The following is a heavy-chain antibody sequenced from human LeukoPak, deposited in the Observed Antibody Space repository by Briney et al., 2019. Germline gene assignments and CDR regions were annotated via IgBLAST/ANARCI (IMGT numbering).Heavy chain of an antibody. Sequence: SETLSLTCTVSGGSISCYYWGWVRPPAGKGLEWIGRIYTSGSTNYNPSLKSRVTMSLDTSKNQFSLNLNSVTAADTAVYSCARIRDSSGYYLGAFDVWGQGTMVTVSS. D-gene: IGHD3-22*01. CDR3: ARIRDSSGYYLGAFDV. CDR1: GGSISCYY. CDR2: IYTSGST. V-gene: IGHV4-4*07. J-gene: IGHJ3*01.